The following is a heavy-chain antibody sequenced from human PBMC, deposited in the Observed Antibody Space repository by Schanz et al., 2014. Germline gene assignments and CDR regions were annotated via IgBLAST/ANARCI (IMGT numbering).Heavy chain of an antibody. D-gene: IGHD3-22*01. Sequence: QVELVESGGGLVKPGGSLRLSCAPSGFTFRDYYMAWVRQAPGKGLEWVSDISDSGDSTHYADSVKGRFTISRDNAKNSLFLQMNSLSAEDTAVYYCAKDGRLPYYGTGSDFDYWGQGTLVAVSS. CDR3: AKDGRLPYYGTGSDFDY. CDR1: GFTFRDYY. J-gene: IGHJ4*02. CDR2: ISDSGDST. V-gene: IGHV3-11*01.